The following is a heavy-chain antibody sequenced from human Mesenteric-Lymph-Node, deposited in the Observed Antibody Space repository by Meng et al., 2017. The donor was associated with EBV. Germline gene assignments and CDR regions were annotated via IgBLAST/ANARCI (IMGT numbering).Heavy chain of an antibody. CDR2: FYYSGST. Sequence: QWSHPGLVMRWGTLSLSCTLSGVATSISSYYWGWIRQPPGQGLEWIGSFYYSGSTYYNPSLKSRVTISEHTSKNQFSLKLSSVTAADTAVYYCARVLLRGVILLWGQGTLVTVSS. J-gene: IGHJ4*02. CDR3: ARVLLRGVILL. D-gene: IGHD3-10*01. CDR1: GVATSISSYY. V-gene: IGHV4-39*07.